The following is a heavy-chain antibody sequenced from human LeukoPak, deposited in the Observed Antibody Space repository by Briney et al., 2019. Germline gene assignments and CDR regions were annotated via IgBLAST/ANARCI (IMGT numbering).Heavy chain of an antibody. J-gene: IGHJ4*02. D-gene: IGHD3-10*01. CDR2: IYYSGGT. Sequence: SETLSLTCTVSGGSISSTYYYWGWIRQPPWKGLEWIGSIYYSGGTFYNPSLKSRVTISVDTSKNQFSLKLSSVTAADTAVYYCARGHTMVRGVIPYYFDYWGQGTLVTVSS. CDR1: GGSISSTYYY. CDR3: ARGHTMVRGVIPYYFDY. V-gene: IGHV4-39*07.